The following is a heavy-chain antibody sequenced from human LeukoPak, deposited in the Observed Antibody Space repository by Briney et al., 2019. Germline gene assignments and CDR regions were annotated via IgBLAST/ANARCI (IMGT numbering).Heavy chain of an antibody. CDR2: ISGSGGST. V-gene: IGHV3-23*01. J-gene: IGHJ4*02. D-gene: IGHD6-19*01. CDR1: GFTFSSYA. Sequence: GGSLRLSCAASGFTFSSYAMSWVRQAPGKGLEWVSAISGSGGSTYYADSVKGRFTISRDNSKNTLYPQMNSLRAEDAAVYYCAKTASPGIAVAGNDYWGQGTLVTVSS. CDR3: AKTASPGIAVAGNDY.